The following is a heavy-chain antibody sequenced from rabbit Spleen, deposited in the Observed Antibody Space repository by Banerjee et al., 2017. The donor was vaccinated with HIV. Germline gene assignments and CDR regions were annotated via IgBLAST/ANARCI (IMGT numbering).Heavy chain of an antibody. CDR1: GVSFSFSTY. CDR2: VDIGSSDFT. J-gene: IGHJ4*01. D-gene: IGHD4-1*01. Sequence: QEQLVESGGGLVKPEGSLTLTCTASGVSFSFSTYMCWVRQAPGKGLEWIGCVDIGSSDFTYFASWAKGRFTISKTSSTTVTLQMTSLTAADTATYFCARDLAGVIGWNFGWWGPGTLVTVS. CDR3: ARDLAGVIGWNFGW. V-gene: IGHV1S45*01.